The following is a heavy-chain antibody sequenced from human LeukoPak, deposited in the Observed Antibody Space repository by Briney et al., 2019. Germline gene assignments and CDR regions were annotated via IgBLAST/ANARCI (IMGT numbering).Heavy chain of an antibody. D-gene: IGHD1-26*01. CDR2: IYYTGST. CDR1: GGSFSSSSYY. Sequence: SSETLSLTCTVSGGSFSSSSYYWGWIRQPPGKGLVWIGSIYYTGSTYYNPSLKSRVTISVDTSKNQFSLKLTSVTAADTAVYYCARDSAHCSTTDCPGSWFGSWGRGTLVTVSS. J-gene: IGHJ5*01. V-gene: IGHV4-39*07. CDR3: ARDSAHCSTTDCPGSWFGS.